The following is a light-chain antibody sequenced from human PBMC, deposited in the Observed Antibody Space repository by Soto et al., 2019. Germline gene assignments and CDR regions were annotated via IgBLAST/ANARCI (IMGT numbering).Light chain of an antibody. CDR2: GAS. CDR3: QQYNNWPPRYT. V-gene: IGKV3-15*01. CDR1: QSISSN. Sequence: EIVMTQSPATLSVSPGERATLSCRASQSISSNLAWYRQKPGQAPRLLIYGASTRATGIPARFSGSGSGTEFTLTISSLKSEDFAVYYCQQYNNWPPRYTFGQGTKLEI. J-gene: IGKJ2*01.